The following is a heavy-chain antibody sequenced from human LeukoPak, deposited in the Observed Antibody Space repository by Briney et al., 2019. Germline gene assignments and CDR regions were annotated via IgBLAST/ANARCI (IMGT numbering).Heavy chain of an antibody. J-gene: IGHJ4*02. V-gene: IGHV4-59*11. CDR2: VHDSGRS. CDR1: DTPSPATY. CDR3: ARAHTNNWHVDY. Sequence: SETLSSPGSVLDTPSPATYSSWFRQPPGKGLEWIGYVHDSGRSDYNPSLKSRVSIAVDTSKNQLSLKLSSVTAADTAVYYCARAHTNNWHVDYWGQGTLVTVSS. D-gene: IGHD1-1*01.